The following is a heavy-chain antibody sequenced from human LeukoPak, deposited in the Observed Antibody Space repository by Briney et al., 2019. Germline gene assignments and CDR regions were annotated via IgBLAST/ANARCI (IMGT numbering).Heavy chain of an antibody. V-gene: IGHV4-39*01. Sequence: PSETLSLTCSVSGDSISTSRYYWGWIRQTPGKGLEWLGSISYSGRTFYNPSLKSRVTISVDTSNNQFSLNLYSATAADTAVFYCARSYYDHREIDYWGQGTLVTVSS. J-gene: IGHJ4*02. CDR1: GDSISTSRYY. CDR3: ARSYYDHREIDY. D-gene: IGHD3-22*01. CDR2: ISYSGRT.